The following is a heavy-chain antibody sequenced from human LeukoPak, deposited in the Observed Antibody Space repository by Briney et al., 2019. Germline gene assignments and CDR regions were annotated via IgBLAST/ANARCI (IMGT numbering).Heavy chain of an antibody. D-gene: IGHD3-22*01. V-gene: IGHV1-18*01. CDR1: GYTFTSYG. CDR3: ARGRDYYDSWNWFDP. Sequence: ASVTVSCKASGYTFTSYGISWVRQAPGQGLEWMGWISAYNGNTNYAQKLQGRVTMTTDTSTSTAYMELRSLRSDDTAVYYCARGRDYYDSWNWFDPWGQGTLVTVSS. J-gene: IGHJ5*02. CDR2: ISAYNGNT.